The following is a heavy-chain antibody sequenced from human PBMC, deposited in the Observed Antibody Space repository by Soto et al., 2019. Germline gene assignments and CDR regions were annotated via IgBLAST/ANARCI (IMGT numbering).Heavy chain of an antibody. Sequence: ASVKVSCKASGYTFTGYYMHWLRQAPGQGLEWMGRINPNTGDTNYAQKFQGRVTMTRDTSISTAYMELSRLTSDDTAVYYCARGFTFDYWGRGTLVTVSS. CDR2: INPNTGDT. J-gene: IGHJ4*02. V-gene: IGHV1-2*02. CDR1: GYTFTGYY. CDR3: ARGFTFDY. D-gene: IGHD3-16*01.